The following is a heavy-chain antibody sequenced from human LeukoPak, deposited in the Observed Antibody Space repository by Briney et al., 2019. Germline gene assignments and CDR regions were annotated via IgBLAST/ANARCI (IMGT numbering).Heavy chain of an antibody. CDR3: ARGMGVLVPAATWFDP. CDR2: INPNSGGT. J-gene: IGHJ5*02. V-gene: IGHV1-2*02. D-gene: IGHD2-2*01. CDR1: GYTFIAYY. Sequence: GASVKVSCKASGYTFIAYYMHWVGQAPGQELEWMGWINPNSGGTNYAQKFQGRVTMTRDTSISTAYMDLSRLRSDDTAVYYCARGMGVLVPAATWFDPWGQGTLVTVSS.